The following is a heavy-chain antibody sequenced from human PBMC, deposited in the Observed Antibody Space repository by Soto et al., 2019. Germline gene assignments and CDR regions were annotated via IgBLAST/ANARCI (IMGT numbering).Heavy chain of an antibody. J-gene: IGHJ4*02. CDR2: MNPNSGNT. CDR3: ASLPGAAAGTPY. Sequence: QVQLVQSGAEVKKPGASVKVSCKASGYTFTSYDINWVRQATGQGLEWMGWMNPNSGNTGYAQKFQGRVNLTRNTSISTAYLELSSLRSEDTAVYYCASLPGAAAGTPYWGQGTLVTVSS. D-gene: IGHD6-13*01. CDR1: GYTFTSYD. V-gene: IGHV1-8*01.